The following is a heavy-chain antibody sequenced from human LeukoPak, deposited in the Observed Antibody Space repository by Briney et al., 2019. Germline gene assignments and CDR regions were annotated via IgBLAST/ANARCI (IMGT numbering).Heavy chain of an antibody. Sequence: PGGSLRLSCAASGFTFSSYSMNWVRQAPGKGLEWVSSISSSSSYIYYADSVKGRFTISRDNAKNSLYLQMNSLRAEDTAVYYCAREGGYSYGSLGYWGQGNLVTVSS. J-gene: IGHJ4*02. CDR1: GFTFSSYS. V-gene: IGHV3-21*01. CDR3: AREGGYSYGSLGY. CDR2: ISSSSSYI. D-gene: IGHD5-18*01.